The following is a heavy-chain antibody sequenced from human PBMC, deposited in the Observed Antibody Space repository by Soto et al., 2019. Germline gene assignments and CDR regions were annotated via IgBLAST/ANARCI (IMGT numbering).Heavy chain of an antibody. D-gene: IGHD1-1*01. CDR3: ARQGGTRIGGAGGFDY. CDR2: IIPIFGTA. Sequence: GASVKVSCKASGGTFSSYAISWVRQAPGQGLEWMGGIIPIFGTANYAQKFQGRVTITADKSTSTAYMELSSLRSEDTAVYYCARQGGTRIGGAGGFDYWGQGTLVTVSS. V-gene: IGHV1-69*06. J-gene: IGHJ4*02. CDR1: GGTFSSYA.